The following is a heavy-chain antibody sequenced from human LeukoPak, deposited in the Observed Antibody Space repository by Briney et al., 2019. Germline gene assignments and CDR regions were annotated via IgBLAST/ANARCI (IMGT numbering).Heavy chain of an antibody. CDR2: IYYSGST. V-gene: IGHV4-59*08. CDR3: AGRVPSALLWSVGEGGWFDP. J-gene: IGHJ5*02. Sequence: SETLSLTCTVSGGSISSYYWSWIRQPPGKGLEWIGYIYYSGSTSYNPSLKSRVTISVDTSKNQFSLKLSSVTAADTAVYYCAGRVPSALLWSVGEGGWFDPWGQGTLVTVSS. D-gene: IGHD3-10*01. CDR1: GGSISSYY.